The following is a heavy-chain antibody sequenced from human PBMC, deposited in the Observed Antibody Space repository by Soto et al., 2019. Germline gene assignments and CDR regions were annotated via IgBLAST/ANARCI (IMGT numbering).Heavy chain of an antibody. J-gene: IGHJ4*02. Sequence: ASVKVSCKASGYTFTSYDINWVRQATGQGLEWMGWMNPNSGNTGYAQKFQGRVTMTRNTSISTAYMELSSLRSEDTAVYYCARHDDFWQKYYFDYWGQGTLVTVSS. CDR1: GYTFTSYD. CDR3: ARHDDFWQKYYFDY. V-gene: IGHV1-8*01. D-gene: IGHD3-3*01. CDR2: MNPNSGNT.